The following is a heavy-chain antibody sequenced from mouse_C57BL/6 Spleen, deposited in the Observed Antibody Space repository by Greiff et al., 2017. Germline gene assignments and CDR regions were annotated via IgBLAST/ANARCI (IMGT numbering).Heavy chain of an antibody. Sequence: VQLQQPGAELVKPGASVKMSCKASGYTFTSYWITWVKQRPGQGLEWIGDIYPGSGSTNYNENFKSKVTLTVDTSSSTAYMQLSSLTSEDSAVYYFARDYYSNYGWFAYWGQGTLVTVSA. CDR3: ARDYYSNYGWFAY. CDR2: IYPGSGST. D-gene: IGHD2-5*01. V-gene: IGHV1-55*01. CDR1: GYTFTSYW. J-gene: IGHJ3*01.